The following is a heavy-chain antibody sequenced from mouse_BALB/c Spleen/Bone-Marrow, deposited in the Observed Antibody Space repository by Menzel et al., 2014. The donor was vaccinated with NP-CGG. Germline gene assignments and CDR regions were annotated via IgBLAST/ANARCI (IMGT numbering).Heavy chain of an antibody. CDR2: INPSTGYT. Sequence: VQGVESGAELVKPGASVKMSCKASGYTFTSYWMHWVKQRPGQGLEWIGYINPSTGYTEYNQKFKDKATLTADKSSSTAYMQLSSLTSEDSAVYYCARQITTVDYAMDYWGQGTSVTVSS. CDR1: GYTFTSYW. V-gene: IGHV1-7*01. CDR3: ARQITTVDYAMDY. J-gene: IGHJ4*01. D-gene: IGHD1-1*01.